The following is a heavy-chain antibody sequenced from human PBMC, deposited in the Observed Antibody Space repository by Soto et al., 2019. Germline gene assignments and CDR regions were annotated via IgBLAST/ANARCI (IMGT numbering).Heavy chain of an antibody. Sequence: ASVKVSCKASGYTFTSYAISWVRQAPGQGLEWMGGIIPIFGTANYAQKFQGRVTITADESTSTAYMELSSLRSEDTAVYYCARDRRSIVGATYYFQYWGQGTLVTVSS. J-gene: IGHJ4*02. D-gene: IGHD1-26*01. CDR3: ARDRRSIVGATYYFQY. CDR1: GYTFTSYA. V-gene: IGHV1-69*13. CDR2: IIPIFGTA.